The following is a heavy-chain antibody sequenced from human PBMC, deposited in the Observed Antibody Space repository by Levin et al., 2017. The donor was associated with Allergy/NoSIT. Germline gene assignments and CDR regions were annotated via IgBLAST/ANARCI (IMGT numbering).Heavy chain of an antibody. V-gene: IGHV4-59*01. Sequence: KPSETLSLTCTVSGGSIRSYYWSWIRQPPGKGLEWIGYISYSGSTNYSPSLKSRVAIIVDTSNNHFSLTLSSVTAADTAVYYCARVQLERREDAFDIWGQGTMVTVSS. CDR3: ARVQLERREDAFDI. J-gene: IGHJ3*02. D-gene: IGHD1-1*01. CDR1: GGSIRSYY. CDR2: ISYSGST.